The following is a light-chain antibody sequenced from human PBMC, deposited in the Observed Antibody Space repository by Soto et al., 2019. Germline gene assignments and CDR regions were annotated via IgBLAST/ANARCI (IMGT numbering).Light chain of an antibody. CDR3: QQYGSSTRT. J-gene: IGKJ1*01. CDR2: GAS. CDR1: QSVSSSY. V-gene: IGKV3-20*01. Sequence: EIVLSQSPRSLSLSPGERATLSCRASQSVSSSYLAWYQQKPGQAPRLLIYGASSRATGIPDRFSGSGSGTDFTLTISRLEPEDFAGYYCQQYGSSTRTFGQGTKVDIK.